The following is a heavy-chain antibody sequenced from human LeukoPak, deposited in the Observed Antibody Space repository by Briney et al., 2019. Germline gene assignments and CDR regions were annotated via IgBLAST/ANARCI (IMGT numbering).Heavy chain of an antibody. CDR3: ARVSTVRAGVPQAANY. J-gene: IGHJ4*02. CDR1: GYTFTGYY. D-gene: IGHD2-15*01. CDR2: INPNSGGT. Sequence: ASVKVSCKASGYTFTGYYMHWVRQAPGQGLEWMGWINPNSGGTNYAQKFQGRVTMTRDTSISTAYMELSRLRSDDTAVYYCARVSTVRAGVPQAANYWGQGTLVTVSS. V-gene: IGHV1-2*02.